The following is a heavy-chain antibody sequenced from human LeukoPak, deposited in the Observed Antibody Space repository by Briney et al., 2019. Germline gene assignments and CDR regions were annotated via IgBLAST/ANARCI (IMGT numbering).Heavy chain of an antibody. J-gene: IGHJ4*02. CDR2: ISGSGGKT. CDR1: GFTFSTYA. D-gene: IGHD3-22*01. Sequence: SGGSLRLSCAASGFTFSTYAMSWVRQAPGKGLEWVSAISGSGGKTYYADPVKGRFTIARDNSKNTLYLQMNSLRAEDTAVYYCAKVLDSSGYFDYWGQGTLVTVSS. V-gene: IGHV3-23*01. CDR3: AKVLDSSGYFDY.